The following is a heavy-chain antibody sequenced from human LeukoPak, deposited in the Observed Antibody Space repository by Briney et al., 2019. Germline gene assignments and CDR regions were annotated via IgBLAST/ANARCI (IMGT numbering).Heavy chain of an antibody. V-gene: IGHV3-53*01. CDR3: ARDYYGSGSYYPLNYYYGMDV. CDR1: GFTVSSNY. D-gene: IGHD3-10*01. Sequence: GGSLRLSCAASGFTVSSNYMSWVRQAPGKGLEWVSVIYSGGSACYADSVKGRFTISGDNSKNTLYLQMNSLRAEDTAVYYCARDYYGSGSYYPLNYYYGMDVWGQGTTVTVSS. CDR2: IYSGGSA. J-gene: IGHJ6*02.